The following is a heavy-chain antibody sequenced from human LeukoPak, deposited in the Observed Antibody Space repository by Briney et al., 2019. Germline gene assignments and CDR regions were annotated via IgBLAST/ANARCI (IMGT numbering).Heavy chain of an antibody. CDR3: AKGSGGRGTAFDI. CDR1: GFTFSSYV. J-gene: IGHJ3*02. D-gene: IGHD3-10*01. V-gene: IGHV3-23*01. CDR2: ISGSGGT. Sequence: PGGSLRLSCAASGFTFSSYVMSWVRQAPGKGLAWVSAISGSGGTYYADSVQGRFTISRDNSKNTMYLQMKRLRAEDTAVYYCAKGSGGRGTAFDIWGQGTMVTVSS.